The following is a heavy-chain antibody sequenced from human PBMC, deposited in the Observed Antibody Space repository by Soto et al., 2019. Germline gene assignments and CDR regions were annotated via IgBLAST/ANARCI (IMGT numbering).Heavy chain of an antibody. Sequence: PGGSLRLSCAASGFTFSSYGMHWVRQAPGKGLEWVAVISYDGSNKYYADSVKGRFTISRDNSKNTLYLQMNSLRAEDTAVYYCAKDLADFWSGFFNFPRLPIPGGYFDYWGQGTLVTVSS. CDR2: ISYDGSNK. CDR1: GFTFSSYG. D-gene: IGHD3-3*01. CDR3: AKDLADFWSGFFNFPRLPIPGGYFDY. J-gene: IGHJ4*02. V-gene: IGHV3-30*18.